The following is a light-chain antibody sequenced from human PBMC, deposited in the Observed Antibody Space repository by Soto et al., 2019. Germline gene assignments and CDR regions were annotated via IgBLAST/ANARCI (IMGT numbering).Light chain of an antibody. V-gene: IGKV1-5*01. CDR3: QQSNRYSGT. CDR1: QSISSW. J-gene: IGKJ1*01. Sequence: DIQMTQSPSTLSASVGARVTITCRASQSISSWVDGYQQKPGKAPKLLIYDASSLESGVPARFSGSGSVTEFTLTISSLQPDYFATYYCQQSNRYSGTVGRGTKVEIK. CDR2: DAS.